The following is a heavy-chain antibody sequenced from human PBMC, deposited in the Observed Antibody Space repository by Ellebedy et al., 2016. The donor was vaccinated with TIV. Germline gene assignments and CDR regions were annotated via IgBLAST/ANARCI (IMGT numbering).Heavy chain of an antibody. CDR3: ARGVTMVRGVYHMDV. V-gene: IGHV4-59*01. D-gene: IGHD3-10*01. J-gene: IGHJ6*03. Sequence: SETLSLTXTVSGGSISSYYWSWIRQPPGKGLEWIGYIYYSGSTNYNPSLKSRVTISVDTSKNQFSLKLSSVTAADTAVYYCARGVTMVRGVYHMDVWGKGTTVTVSS. CDR2: IYYSGST. CDR1: GGSISSYY.